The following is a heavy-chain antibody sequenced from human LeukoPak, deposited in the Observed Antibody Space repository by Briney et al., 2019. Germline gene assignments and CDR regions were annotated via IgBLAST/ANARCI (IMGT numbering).Heavy chain of an antibody. Sequence: TGGSLRLSCAASRFTFSNYAMHWVRQAPGKGLEGVAVISYDGSNKYYADSVKGRFTISRDNSRNTVYMEMNSLRAEDTAVYYCARRVVVIRYFDDWGQGTLVTVSS. CDR2: ISYDGSNK. D-gene: IGHD3-22*01. CDR3: ARRVVVIRYFDD. CDR1: RFTFSNYA. J-gene: IGHJ4*02. V-gene: IGHV3-30-3*01.